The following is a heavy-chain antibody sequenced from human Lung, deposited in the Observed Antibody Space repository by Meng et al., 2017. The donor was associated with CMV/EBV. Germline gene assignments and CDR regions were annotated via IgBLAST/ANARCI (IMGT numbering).Heavy chain of an antibody. CDR1: GCTLSNYP. CDR3: ATEGPLNCFDG. CDR2: FIPIFGTP. V-gene: IGHV1-69*05. Sequence: SXXVSCKASGCTLSNYPVSWVRHAPGLGREWMGGFIPIFGTPNYAQKLQGRLTITTDESTSTAYMALNSLRSEDTAVYYCATEGPLNCFDGWGQGTMVTVSS. J-gene: IGHJ5*02.